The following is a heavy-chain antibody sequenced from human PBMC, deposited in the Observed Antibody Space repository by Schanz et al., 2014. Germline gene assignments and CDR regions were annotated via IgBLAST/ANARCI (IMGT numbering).Heavy chain of an antibody. V-gene: IGHV4-4*07. J-gene: IGHJ4*02. CDR3: ARSVGMVRRYFDS. CDR2: IHSSGST. Sequence: QVQLQESGPGLMKPSETLSLTCIVSGGSMTTYYWSWIRQPAGKGLEWIGRIHSSGSTDYNPSLKSRVTISVDTSKNQFSLRLNSVTAADTAVYYCARSVGMVRRYFDSWGQGNLVTVSS. D-gene: IGHD5-18*01. CDR1: GGSMTTYY.